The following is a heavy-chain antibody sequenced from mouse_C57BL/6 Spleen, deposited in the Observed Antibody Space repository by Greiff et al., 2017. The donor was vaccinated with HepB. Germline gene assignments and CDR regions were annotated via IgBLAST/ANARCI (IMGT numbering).Heavy chain of an antibody. D-gene: IGHD1-2*01. CDR1: GFSFNTYA. CDR3: VRGLTMARRAMDY. J-gene: IGHJ4*01. CDR2: IRSKSNNYAT. Sequence: EVHLVESGGGLVQPKGSLKLSCAASGFSFNTYAMNWVRQAPGKGLEWVARIRSKSNNYATYYADSVKDRFTISRDDSESMLYLQMNNLKTEDTAMYYCVRGLTMARRAMDYWGQGTSVTVSS. V-gene: IGHV10-1*01.